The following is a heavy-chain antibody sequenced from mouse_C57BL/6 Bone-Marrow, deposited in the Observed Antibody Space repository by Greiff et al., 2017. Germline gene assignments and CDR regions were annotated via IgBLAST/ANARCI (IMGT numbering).Heavy chain of an antibody. J-gene: IGHJ4*01. CDR1: GYTFTSYW. CDR3: AKKTYAMGY. V-gene: IGHV1-69*01. CDR2: IDPSDSYT. Sequence: QVHVKQPGAELVMPGASVKLSCKASGYTFTSYWMHWVKQRPGQGLEWIGEIDPSDSYTNYNQKFKGKSTLTVDKSSSTAYMQLSSLTSEDSAVYYSAKKTYAMGYWGQGTSVTVSS.